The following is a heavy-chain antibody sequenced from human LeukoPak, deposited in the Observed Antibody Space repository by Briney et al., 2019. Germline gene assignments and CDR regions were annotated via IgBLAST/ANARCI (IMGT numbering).Heavy chain of an antibody. CDR2: IYYSGST. V-gene: IGHV4-59*11. CDR1: GGSISSHY. CDR3: AREVCSTSCYIDY. J-gene: IGHJ4*02. D-gene: IGHD2-2*02. Sequence: SETLSLTCTVSGGSISSHYWSWIRQPPGKGLKWIGYIYYSGSTNYNPSLKSRVTMLVDTSKNQFSLKLISVTAADTAVYYCAREVCSTSCYIDYWGQGTLVTVSS.